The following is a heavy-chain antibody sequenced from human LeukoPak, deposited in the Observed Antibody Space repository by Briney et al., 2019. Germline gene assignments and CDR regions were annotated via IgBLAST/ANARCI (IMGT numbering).Heavy chain of an antibody. J-gene: IGHJ5*02. CDR2: INHSGST. CDR1: GGSFSGYY. V-gene: IGHV4-34*01. D-gene: IGHD2-2*03. Sequence: PSETLSLTCAVYGGSFSGYYWSWIRQPPGKGLEWIGEINHSGSTNYNPSLKSRVTISVDTSKNQFSLKLSSVTAADTAVYYCASRGYCSSTSCPWGWFDPWGQGTLVTVSS. CDR3: ASRGYCSSTSCPWGWFDP.